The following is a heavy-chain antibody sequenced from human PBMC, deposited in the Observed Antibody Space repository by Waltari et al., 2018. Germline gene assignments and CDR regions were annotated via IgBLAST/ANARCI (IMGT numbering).Heavy chain of an antibody. CDR1: RYTFTGYY. CDR2: ISPISGGP. J-gene: IGHJ6*02. Sequence: QVQLVQSGAEVKKPGASVKVSCKAPRYTFTGYYIHWVRQAPGQGLEWMGWISPISGGPKDAQGFQGRVTMTSDTAISTVYMDLSRLRSDDTAVYYCTREFRGISGFYGMDVWGQGTTVTVSS. CDR3: TREFRGISGFYGMDV. D-gene: IGHD6-19*01. V-gene: IGHV1-2*02.